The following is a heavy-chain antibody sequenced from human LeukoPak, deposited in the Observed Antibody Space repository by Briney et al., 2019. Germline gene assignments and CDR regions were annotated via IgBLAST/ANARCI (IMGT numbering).Heavy chain of an antibody. CDR1: GFTFSSYA. Sequence: PGGSLRLSCAASGFTFSSYAMSWVRQAPGKGLEWVSAISGSGGSTYYADSVKGRFTISRDNAKNSLFLQMNSLRAEDTAVYYCARSSRGDFEWLAPFDYWGQGTLVTVSS. D-gene: IGHD6-19*01. CDR3: ARSSRGDFEWLAPFDY. V-gene: IGHV3-23*01. CDR2: ISGSGGST. J-gene: IGHJ4*02.